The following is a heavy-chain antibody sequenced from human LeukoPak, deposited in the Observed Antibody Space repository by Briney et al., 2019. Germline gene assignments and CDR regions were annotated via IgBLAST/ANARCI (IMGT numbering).Heavy chain of an antibody. CDR2: VYNSGTT. Sequence: PSETLSLTCTASGVSIGSHYWSWIRQSPGKGLEWIGCVYNSGTTVYNPSLTGRVTISVDTSKNQYSLNLGSVTAADAAVYYCARDAYWGQGILVTVSS. V-gene: IGHV4-59*11. CDR1: GVSIGSHY. J-gene: IGHJ4*02. CDR3: ARDAY.